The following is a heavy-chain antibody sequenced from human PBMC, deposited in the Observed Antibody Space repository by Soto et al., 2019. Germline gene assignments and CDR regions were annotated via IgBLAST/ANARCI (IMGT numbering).Heavy chain of an antibody. CDR2: IYYSGST. V-gene: IGHV4-59*01. J-gene: IGHJ6*03. CDR1: GGSISSYY. Sequence: SETLSLTCTVSGGSISSYYWSWIRQPPGKGLEWIGYIYYSGSTNYNPSLKSRVTISVDTSKNQFSLKLSSVTAADTAVYYCARNLVLPPYYYYMDVWGKGTTVTVSS. CDR3: ARNLVLPPYYYYMDV.